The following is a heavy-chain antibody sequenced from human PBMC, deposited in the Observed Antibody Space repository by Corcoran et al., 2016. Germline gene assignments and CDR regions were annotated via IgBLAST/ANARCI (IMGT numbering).Heavy chain of an antibody. J-gene: IGHJ4*02. CDR1: GFTFSSYS. V-gene: IGHV3-48*02. CDR3: ARDSGSYFDY. CDR2: ISSSTI. Sequence: EVQLVESGGGLVQPGGSLRLSCAASGFTFSSYSMNWVRQAPGKGLEWVSYISSSTIYYADSVKGRFTISRDNAKNSLYLQMNSLRDEDTAVYYCARDSGSYFDYWGQGTLVTVSS. D-gene: IGHD1-26*01.